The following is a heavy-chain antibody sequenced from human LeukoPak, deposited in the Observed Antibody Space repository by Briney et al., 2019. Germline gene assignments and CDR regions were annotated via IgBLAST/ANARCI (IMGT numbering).Heavy chain of an antibody. CDR1: GGSISSYY. Sequence: SETLSLTCTVSGGSISSYYWNWIRQPPGKRLEWIGYIHYSGSTNYNPSLKSRVTISVDTSKNQFSLKLSSVTAADTAVYFCAREPVGQWLAPNFFDYWGQGTLVTVSS. V-gene: IGHV4-59*12. D-gene: IGHD6-19*01. CDR3: AREPVGQWLAPNFFDY. CDR2: IHYSGST. J-gene: IGHJ4*02.